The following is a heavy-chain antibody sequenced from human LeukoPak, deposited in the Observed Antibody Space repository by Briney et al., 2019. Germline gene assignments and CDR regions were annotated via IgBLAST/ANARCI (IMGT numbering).Heavy chain of an antibody. Sequence: SETLSLTCTVSGGSISSYYWSWIRQPAGKGLEWIGRIYSSGSTNYNPSLKSRVTMAVNTSMNQFSLKLSSVTAADTAVYYCASHVSDYGGNYFQHWGQGTLVTVSS. J-gene: IGHJ1*01. CDR1: GGSISSYY. CDR2: IYSSGST. V-gene: IGHV4-4*07. D-gene: IGHD4-23*01. CDR3: ASHVSDYGGNYFQH.